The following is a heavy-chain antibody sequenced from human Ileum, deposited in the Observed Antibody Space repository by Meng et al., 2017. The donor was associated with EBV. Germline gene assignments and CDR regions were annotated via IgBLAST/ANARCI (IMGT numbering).Heavy chain of an antibody. D-gene: IGHD2-2*01. V-gene: IGHV1-3*01. Sequence: QVRLVQLGTVVKQPGALVTVSCKASGYSFTSSAIPWVRQAPGQRLEWMGWVHAGNGDTKYSQNFQDRLTIARDTSANTAYMDLSSLRSEDTAVYYCARGHQTYHDYWGQGTLVTVSS. J-gene: IGHJ4*02. CDR3: ARGHQTYHDY. CDR1: GYSFTSSA. CDR2: VHAGNGDT.